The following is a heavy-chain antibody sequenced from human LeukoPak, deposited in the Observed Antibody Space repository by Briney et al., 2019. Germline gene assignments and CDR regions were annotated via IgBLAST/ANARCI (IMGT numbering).Heavy chain of an antibody. Sequence: PGGSLRLSCAASGFTFSSYAMSWVRQAPGKGLEWVSAISGSGGSTYYADSVKGRFTISRDNSKNTLYLQMNSLRTEDTAVYYCAKDWGVYSSSWPNWFDPWGQGTLVTVSS. J-gene: IGHJ5*02. D-gene: IGHD6-13*01. CDR2: ISGSGGST. V-gene: IGHV3-23*01. CDR1: GFTFSSYA. CDR3: AKDWGVYSSSWPNWFDP.